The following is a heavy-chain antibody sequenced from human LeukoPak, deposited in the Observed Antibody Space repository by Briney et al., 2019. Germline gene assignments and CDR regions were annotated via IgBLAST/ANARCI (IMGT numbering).Heavy chain of an antibody. CDR1: GFTFSDYY. Sequence: PGGSLRLSCAASGFTFSDYYMNWVRQAPGKGLEWVSSISSSSSYIYYADSVKGRFTISRDNAKNSLYLQMNSLRAEDTAVYYCARDSISSSWYEGYYYYYGMDVWGQGTTVTVSS. CDR3: ARDSISSSWYEGYYYYYGMDV. CDR2: ISSSSSYI. J-gene: IGHJ6*02. D-gene: IGHD6-13*01. V-gene: IGHV3-21*01.